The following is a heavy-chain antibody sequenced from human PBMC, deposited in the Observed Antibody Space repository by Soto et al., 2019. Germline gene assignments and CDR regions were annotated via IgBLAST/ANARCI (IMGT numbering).Heavy chain of an antibody. CDR1: GYTFTGYY. J-gene: IGHJ4*02. V-gene: IGHV1-2*02. D-gene: IGHD3-9*01. Sequence: ASVKVSFKASGYTFTGYYMHWVRQAPGQGLEWMGWINPNSGGTNYAQKFQGRVTMTRDTSISTAYMELSRLRSDDTAVYYCARCGRYFDWLLPDYWGQGTLVTVSS. CDR2: INPNSGGT. CDR3: ARCGRYFDWLLPDY.